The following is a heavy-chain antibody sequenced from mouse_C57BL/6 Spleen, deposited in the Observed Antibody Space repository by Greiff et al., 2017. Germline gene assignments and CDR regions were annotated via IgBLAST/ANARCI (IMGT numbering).Heavy chain of an antibody. CDR3: ARWGDGHYFDY. D-gene: IGHD2-3*01. Sequence: QVQLQQPGAELVKPGASVTLSCTASGYTFTSYWMHWVKQRPGQGLEWIGMIHPNSGSTNYNEKFKSKATLTVDTSSSTAYMQLSSLTSEDTAVYFCARWGDGHYFDYWGHGTTLTVSS. CDR2: IHPNSGST. J-gene: IGHJ2*01. CDR1: GYTFTSYW. V-gene: IGHV1-64*01.